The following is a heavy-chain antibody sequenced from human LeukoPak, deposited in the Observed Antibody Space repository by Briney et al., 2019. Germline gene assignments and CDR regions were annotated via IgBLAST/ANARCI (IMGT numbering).Heavy chain of an antibody. V-gene: IGHV4-39*01. CDR3: ARQVEFSGWYNYFDY. CDR2: IYYSGST. D-gene: IGHD6-19*01. J-gene: IGHJ4*02. CDR1: GGSVSSSSYY. Sequence: PSGTLSLTCTVSGGSVSSSSYYWGWIRQPPGKGLEWIGSIYYSGSTYYNPSLKSRVTISVDTSKNQFSLKLSSVTAADTAVYYCARQVEFSGWYNYFDYWGQGTLVTVSS.